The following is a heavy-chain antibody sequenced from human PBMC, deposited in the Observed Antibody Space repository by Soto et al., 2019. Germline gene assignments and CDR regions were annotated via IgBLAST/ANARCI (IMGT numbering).Heavy chain of an antibody. V-gene: IGHV5-51*01. D-gene: IGHD3-3*01. CDR2: IYPSDSDT. J-gene: IGHJ4*02. CDR3: ARGGVSTRTFDY. CDR1: GYNFACYW. Sequence: GESLKISCNGSGYNFACYWIAWVRQMPWKGLELMGIIYPSDSDTRYRPSFRGQVTISADKSISSAYLQWSSLRASDTAMYYCARGGVSTRTFDYWGQGTPVTVSS.